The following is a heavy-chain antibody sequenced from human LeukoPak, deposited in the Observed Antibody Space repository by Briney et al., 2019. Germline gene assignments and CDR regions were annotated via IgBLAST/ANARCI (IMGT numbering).Heavy chain of an antibody. Sequence: PSETLSPTCAVYGGSFSGYYWSWIRQPPGKGLEWIGEINHSGSTNYNPSLKSRVTISVDTSKNQFSLKLSSVTAADTAVYYCASSGPPYYYGMDVWGQGTTVTVSS. CDR1: GGSFSGYY. V-gene: IGHV4-34*01. D-gene: IGHD2-15*01. J-gene: IGHJ6*02. CDR2: INHSGST. CDR3: ASSGPPYYYGMDV.